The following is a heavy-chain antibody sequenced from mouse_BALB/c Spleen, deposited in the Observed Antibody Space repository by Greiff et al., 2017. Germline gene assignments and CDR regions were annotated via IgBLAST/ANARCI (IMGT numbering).Heavy chain of an antibody. D-gene: IGHD2-3*01. V-gene: IGHV1-55*01. J-gene: IGHJ2*01. CDR2: IYPGSGST. CDR1: GYNFTSYW. Sequence: QVQLQQPGAELVKPGTSVKLSCKASGYNFTSYWINWVKLRPGQGLEWIGDIYPGSGSTNYNEKFKSKATLTVDTSSSTAYMQLSSLASEDSAIYYCARSYDGYYGGYWGQGTTLTVSS. CDR3: ARSYDGYYGGY.